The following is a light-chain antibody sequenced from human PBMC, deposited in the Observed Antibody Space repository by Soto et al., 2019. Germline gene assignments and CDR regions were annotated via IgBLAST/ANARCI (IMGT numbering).Light chain of an antibody. Sequence: DIVMTQSPDSLAVSLGERATINCKSSQSVLYSSNNKNYLAWYQQKSGQPPKLLIYWVSTRESGVPDRFSGSGSGTDFTLTISSLQAEDVAVYYCQQYYSTPPTFGQGTKVEIK. CDR3: QQYYSTPPT. V-gene: IGKV4-1*01. CDR2: WVS. CDR1: QSVLYSSNNKNY. J-gene: IGKJ1*01.